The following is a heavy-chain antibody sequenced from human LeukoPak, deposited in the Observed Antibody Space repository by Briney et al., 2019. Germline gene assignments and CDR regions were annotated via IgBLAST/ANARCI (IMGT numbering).Heavy chain of an antibody. CDR1: GYTFTGYY. Sequence: VASVKVSCKASGYTFTGYYMHWVRQAPGQGLEWMGWSNPNSGGTNYAQRFQGRVTMTRDTSISTAYMELSRLRSDDTAVYYCARGGYSYVYYYYYMDVWGKGTTVTVSS. CDR2: SNPNSGGT. J-gene: IGHJ6*03. CDR3: ARGGYSYVYYYYYMDV. V-gene: IGHV1-2*02. D-gene: IGHD5-18*01.